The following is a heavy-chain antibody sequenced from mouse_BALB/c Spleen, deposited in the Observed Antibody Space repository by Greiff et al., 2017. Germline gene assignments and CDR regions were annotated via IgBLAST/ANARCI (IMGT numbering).Heavy chain of an antibody. CDR3: ARQTDYYYAMDY. Sequence: EVQRVESGGGLVKPGGSLKLSCAASGFAFSSYDMSWVRQTPEKRLEWVAYISSGGGSTYYPDTVKGRFTISRDTAKNTLYLQMSSLKSEDTAMYYCARQTDYYYAMDYWGQGTSVTVSS. V-gene: IGHV5-12-1*01. CDR1: GFAFSSYD. CDR2: ISSGGGST. J-gene: IGHJ4*01.